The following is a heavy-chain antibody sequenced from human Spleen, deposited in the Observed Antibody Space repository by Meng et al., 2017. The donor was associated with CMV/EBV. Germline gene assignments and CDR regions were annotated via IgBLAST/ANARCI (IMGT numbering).Heavy chain of an antibody. V-gene: IGHV3-21*01. Sequence: GESLKISCAASGFTFSSYSMNWVRQAPGRGLEWVSLISSTTSYIYYADSVMGRFTISRDNAKNSLYLQMNSLRAEDTAVYYCAREANNGSLTGDLSFYGMDVWGQGTTVTVSS. CDR2: ISSTTSYI. D-gene: IGHD1-26*01. CDR3: AREANNGSLTGDLSFYGMDV. J-gene: IGHJ6*02. CDR1: GFTFSSYS.